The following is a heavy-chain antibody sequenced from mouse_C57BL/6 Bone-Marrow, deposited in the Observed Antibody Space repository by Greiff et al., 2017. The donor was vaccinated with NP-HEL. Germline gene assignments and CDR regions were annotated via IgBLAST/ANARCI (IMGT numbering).Heavy chain of an antibody. J-gene: IGHJ2*01. D-gene: IGHD1-1*01. CDR2: INYDGSST. CDR3: ARDPADYGSLDY. Sequence: EVQLVESEGGLVQPGSSMKLSCTASGFTFSDYYMAWVRQVPEKGLEWVANINYDGSSTYYLDSLKSHFIISRDNAKNILYLQMSSLTSEDTATYYCARDPADYGSLDYWGQGTTLTVSS. CDR1: GFTFSDYY. V-gene: IGHV5-16*01.